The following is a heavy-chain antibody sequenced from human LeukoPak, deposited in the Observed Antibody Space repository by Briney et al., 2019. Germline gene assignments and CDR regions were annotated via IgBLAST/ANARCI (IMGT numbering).Heavy chain of an antibody. D-gene: IGHD2-15*01. CDR2: INYSGNT. CDR1: GGALSGYY. Sequence: SETLSLTCAVYGGALSGYYWTWIRQTPGKGLEWLGEINYSGNTNYNRSLKSRVTISADTSKKQFSLRLSSVTAADTAVYYCARRGTAYCRGGNCYSDKYFDYWGQGTQVTVSS. CDR3: ARRGTAYCRGGNCYSDKYFDY. V-gene: IGHV4-34*01. J-gene: IGHJ4*02.